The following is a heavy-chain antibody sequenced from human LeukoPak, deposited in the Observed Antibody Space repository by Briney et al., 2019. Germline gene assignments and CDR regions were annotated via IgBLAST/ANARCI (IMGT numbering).Heavy chain of an antibody. V-gene: IGHV4-59*08. CDR1: GGSISSYY. J-gene: IGHJ4*02. Sequence: SETLSLTCTVSGGSISSYYWIWIRQPPGNELEWIGYIHYTGNTKSNPSLKSRVTTSVDTSKSQFSLKLSSVTAADTAVYYCAKWSSTLKAFDFWGQGILVIVSS. D-gene: IGHD2-8*01. CDR2: IHYTGNT. CDR3: AKWSSTLKAFDF.